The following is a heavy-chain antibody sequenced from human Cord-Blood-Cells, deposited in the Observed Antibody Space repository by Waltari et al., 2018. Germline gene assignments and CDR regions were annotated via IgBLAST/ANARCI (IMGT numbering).Heavy chain of an antibody. J-gene: IGHJ3*02. CDR1: GFTFRSYA. CDR3: ARGRKAFDI. Sequence: QVQLVESGGGVVQPGRSLRLSCAASGFTFRSYAMHWVRQAPGKGLEWVAVISYDGSNKYYADSVKGRFTISRDNSKNTLYLQMNSLRAEDTAVYYCARGRKAFDIWGQGTMVTVSS. CDR2: ISYDGSNK. V-gene: IGHV3-30-3*01.